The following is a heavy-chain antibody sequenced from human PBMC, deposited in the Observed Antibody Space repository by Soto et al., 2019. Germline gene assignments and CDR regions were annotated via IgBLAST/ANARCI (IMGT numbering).Heavy chain of an antibody. V-gene: IGHV4-30-2*01. CDR2: IYHSGST. D-gene: IGHD3-22*01. J-gene: IGHJ4*02. CDR3: ARVVDYYDSSGYLPVYFDY. Sequence: PSETLSLTCAVSGGSISSGGYSWSWIRQPPGKGLEWIGYIYHSGSTYYNPSLKSRVTISVDRSKNQFSLKLSSVTAADTAVYYCARVVDYYDSSGYLPVYFDYWGQGTLVTVS. CDR1: GGSISSGGYS.